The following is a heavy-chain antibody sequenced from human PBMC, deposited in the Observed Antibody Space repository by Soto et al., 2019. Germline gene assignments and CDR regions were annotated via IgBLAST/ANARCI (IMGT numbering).Heavy chain of an antibody. CDR2: ISGSGRTI. CDR1: GIVFSDY. V-gene: IGHV3-11*01. CDR3: ARLPFPWGWFDP. J-gene: IGHJ5*02. D-gene: IGHD3-10*01. Sequence: QVQLVESGGGLVKPGGSLRLSCAASGIVFSDYMSWVRQAPGKGLEWLSYISGSGRTIYSADSVKGRFTISRDNATNSLXXXXXXXXXXXXXVYYCARLPFPWGWFDPWGQGTLVTVSS.